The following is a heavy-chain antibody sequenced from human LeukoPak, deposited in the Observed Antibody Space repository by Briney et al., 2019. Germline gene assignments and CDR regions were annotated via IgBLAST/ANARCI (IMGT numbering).Heavy chain of an antibody. V-gene: IGHV3-23*01. CDR3: AKGCGGNCYSSFDC. Sequence: GGSLRLSCAASGFTFSSYAMSWVRQAPGKGLEWVSAISGSGGSTYYADSVKGRFTISRDNSKNTLYLQMNSLRAEDTALYYCAKGCGGNCYSSFDCWGQGALVTVSS. J-gene: IGHJ4*02. D-gene: IGHD2-21*02. CDR2: ISGSGGST. CDR1: GFTFSSYA.